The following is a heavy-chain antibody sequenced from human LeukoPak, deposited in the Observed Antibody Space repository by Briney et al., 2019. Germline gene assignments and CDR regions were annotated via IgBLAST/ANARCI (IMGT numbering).Heavy chain of an antibody. V-gene: IGHV3-7*03. J-gene: IGHJ4*02. CDR1: GFNVNNAW. D-gene: IGHD6-19*01. CDR3: ARLGPASSGWPESFDY. Sequence: PGGSLRLSCAASGFNVNNAWMSWVRQAPGKGLEWVANIKRDGSEKYYVDSVKGRFTISRDNAKNSLDLQMNSLRVEDTAVYYCARLGPASSGWPESFDYWGQGTLVTVSS. CDR2: IKRDGSEK.